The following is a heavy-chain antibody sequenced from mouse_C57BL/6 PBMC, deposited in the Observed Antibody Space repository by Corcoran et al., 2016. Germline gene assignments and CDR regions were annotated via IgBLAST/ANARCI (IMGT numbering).Heavy chain of an antibody. CDR3: ARVPYGYGDY. J-gene: IGHJ2*01. CDR1: GYSITSGYY. V-gene: IGHV3-6*01. CDR2: ISYDGSN. Sequence: DVQLQESGPGLVKPSQSLSLTCSVTGYSITSGYYWNWIRQFPGNKLEWMGYISYDGSNNYNPSLKNRISITRDTSKNQFFLKLNSVTTEDTATYYCARVPYGYGDYWGQGTTLTVSS. D-gene: IGHD2-2*01.